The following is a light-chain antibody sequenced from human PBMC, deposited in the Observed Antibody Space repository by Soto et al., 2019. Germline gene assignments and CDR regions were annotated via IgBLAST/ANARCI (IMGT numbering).Light chain of an antibody. J-gene: IGKJ4*01. CDR2: AAS. CDR1: QGISSY. Sequence: DIQLTQSPSFLSASVGDRVTITCRASQGISSYLAWYQQKPGKAPQLLIYAASTLQSGVPSGFSGGGSGTEFTLTISSLQPEDFATYYCQQLDSYPLTFGGGTQVELK. CDR3: QQLDSYPLT. V-gene: IGKV1-9*01.